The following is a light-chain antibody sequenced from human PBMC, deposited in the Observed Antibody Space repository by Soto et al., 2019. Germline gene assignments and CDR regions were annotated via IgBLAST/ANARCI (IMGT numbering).Light chain of an antibody. CDR3: QSYDSSLTWV. V-gene: IGLV1-40*01. CDR1: SSNIGAGYD. J-gene: IGLJ3*02. Sequence: QSVLTQPPSVSGAPGQRVTISCTGSSSNIGAGYDVEWYQQLPGTAPKLLIYRNNNRPSGVPDRFSGSKSGTSGSLAITGLQAEDEADYYCQSYDSSLTWVFGGGTKLTVL. CDR2: RNN.